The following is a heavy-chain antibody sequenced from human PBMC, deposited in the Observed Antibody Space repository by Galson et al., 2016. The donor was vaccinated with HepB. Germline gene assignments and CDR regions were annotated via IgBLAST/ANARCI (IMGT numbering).Heavy chain of an antibody. D-gene: IGHD6-13*01. CDR1: GGSISSGGYY. V-gene: IGHV4-31*03. CDR3: ARRAAAGNFDY. J-gene: IGHJ4*02. CDR2: IYHSGST. Sequence: TLSLTCPVSGGSISSGGYYWSWIRQHPGKGLEWIGYIYHSGSTYYNPSLKSRVTISVDTSKNQFSLKLSSVTAADTAVYYCARRAAAGNFDYWGQGTLVTVSS.